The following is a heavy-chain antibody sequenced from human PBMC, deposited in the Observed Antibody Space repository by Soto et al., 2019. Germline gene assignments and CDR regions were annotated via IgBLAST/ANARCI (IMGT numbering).Heavy chain of an antibody. V-gene: IGHV3-64D*06. J-gene: IGHJ6*02. CDR1: GFTFSSYA. D-gene: IGHD6-25*01. Sequence: GGSLRLSCSASGFTFSSYAMHWVRQAPGKGLEYVSAISSNGGSTYYADSVKGRFTISRDNSKNTLYLQMSSLRAEDTAVYYCVKRYSSDYYGMDVWGQGTTVTVSS. CDR2: ISSNGGST. CDR3: VKRYSSDYYGMDV.